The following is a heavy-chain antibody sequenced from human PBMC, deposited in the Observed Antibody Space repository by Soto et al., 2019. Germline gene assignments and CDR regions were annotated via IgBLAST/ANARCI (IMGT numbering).Heavy chain of an antibody. CDR2: MSPKTGNT. V-gene: IGHV1-8*01. J-gene: IGHJ4*02. CDR3: ARGHHDRGFEL. CDR1: GYTFTSYD. Sequence: QVQLVQSGAEVKKPGASVKVSCKASGYTFTSYDINWVRQATGQGLEWIGWMSPKTGNTGYAQNLQGRVTMTRNPSISHAYSALSRLASDDTGIYYCARGHHDRGFELWGQGTQVPVSS. D-gene: IGHD1-7*01.